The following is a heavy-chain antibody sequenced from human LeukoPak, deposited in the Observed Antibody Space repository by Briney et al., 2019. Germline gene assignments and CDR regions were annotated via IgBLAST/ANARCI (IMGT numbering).Heavy chain of an antibody. CDR1: GFTFSSYS. Sequence: GGSLRLSCAASGFTFSSYSMNWVRQAPGKGLEWVSYISSSSSTIYYADSVKGRFTISRDNAKNSLYLQMNSLRAEDTAVYYCARVVGIPTGIFSDYWGQGTLVTVSS. J-gene: IGHJ4*02. CDR3: ARVVGIPTGIFSDY. CDR2: ISSSSSTI. V-gene: IGHV3-48*01. D-gene: IGHD1-1*01.